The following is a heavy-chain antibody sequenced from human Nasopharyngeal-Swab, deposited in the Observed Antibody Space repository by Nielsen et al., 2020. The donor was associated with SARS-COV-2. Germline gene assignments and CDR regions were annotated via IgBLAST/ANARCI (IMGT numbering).Heavy chain of an antibody. J-gene: IGHJ4*02. CDR3: ARRQGYYDNAGYYLY. D-gene: IGHD3-9*01. CDR2: INPDDSYA. Sequence: VRQMPGKGLEWVGIINPDDSYARYSPYFQGQVTISADKSISAAYLQWSSLKASDTAIYYCARRQGYYDNAGYYLYWGQGTLVTVSS. V-gene: IGHV5-51*01.